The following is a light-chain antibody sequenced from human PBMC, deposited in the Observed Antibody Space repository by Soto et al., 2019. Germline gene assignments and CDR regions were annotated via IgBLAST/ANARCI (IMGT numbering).Light chain of an antibody. CDR3: QIWDSSTSVV. CDR2: MNT. CDR1: NIGSKN. J-gene: IGLJ2*01. V-gene: IGLV3-9*01. Sequence: SYELTQPLSVSVALGQTASITCGGNNIGSKNLHWYQQKPGQAPLLVIYMNTNRHSGIPERFSGSKSGNTATLTISRAQAGDEADYYCQIWDSSTSVVFGGGTKLTVL.